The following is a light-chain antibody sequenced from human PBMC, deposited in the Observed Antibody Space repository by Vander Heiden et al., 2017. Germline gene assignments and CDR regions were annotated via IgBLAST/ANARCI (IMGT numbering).Light chain of an antibody. V-gene: IGKV3-15*01. Sequence: EIVMTQLPATLSLYPGERATLSCGASQGVSSYLDWYQQKPGQAPKLLIYGASTRASGFPARFSGSGSGTEFTLTISSLQSEDFAVYYCQHKNNCHWPFGQGTKVEIK. CDR3: QHKNNCHWP. J-gene: IGKJ1*01. CDR1: QGVSSY. CDR2: GAS.